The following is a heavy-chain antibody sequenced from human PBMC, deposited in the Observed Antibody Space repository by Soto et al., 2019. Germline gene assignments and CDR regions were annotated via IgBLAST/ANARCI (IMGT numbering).Heavy chain of an antibody. Sequence: SETLSLTCAVSGGSISSTNWWNWVRQPPGKGLEWIGEIDHSGSTNYNPSLKSRVTMSVDKPKNQFSLKLNSMTAADTAVYYCARHNYGSGSTYFDYWGQGTLVTVSS. CDR2: IDHSGST. D-gene: IGHD3-10*01. J-gene: IGHJ4*02. CDR1: GGSISSTNW. CDR3: ARHNYGSGSTYFDY. V-gene: IGHV4-4*02.